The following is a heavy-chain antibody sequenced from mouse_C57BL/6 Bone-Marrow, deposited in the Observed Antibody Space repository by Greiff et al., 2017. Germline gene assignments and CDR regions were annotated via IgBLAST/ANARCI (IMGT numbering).Heavy chain of an antibody. V-gene: IGHV1-81*01. J-gene: IGHJ4*01. CDR1: GYTFTSYG. Sequence: QVQLQQPGAELVKPGASVKLSCKASGYTFTSYGISWVKQRTGQGLEWIGEIYPRSGNTYYNEKFKGKATLTADKSSSTAYMELRSLTSEDSAVYFCGRVGVYAMDYWGQGTSVTVSS. CDR2: IYPRSGNT. CDR3: GRVGVYAMDY.